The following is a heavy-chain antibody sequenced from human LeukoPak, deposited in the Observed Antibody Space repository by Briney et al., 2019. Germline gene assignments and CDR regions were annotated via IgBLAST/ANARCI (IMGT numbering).Heavy chain of an antibody. J-gene: IGHJ4*02. CDR3: ARREDSRGYSFDY. D-gene: IGHD3-22*01. Sequence: SETLSLTCTVSGGSISSGGYYWSWIRQHPGKGLEWIGYIYYSGSTYYNPSLKSRVTISVDTSKNQFSLKLSSVTAADTAVYYCARREDSRGYSFDYWGQGTLVTVSS. V-gene: IGHV4-31*03. CDR1: GGSISSGGYY. CDR2: IYYSGST.